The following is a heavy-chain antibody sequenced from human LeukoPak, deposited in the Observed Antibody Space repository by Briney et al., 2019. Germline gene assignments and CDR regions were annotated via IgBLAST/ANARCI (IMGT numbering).Heavy chain of an antibody. J-gene: IGHJ4*02. CDR2: INHSGST. D-gene: IGHD3-22*01. V-gene: IGHV4-34*01. CDR3: ARVLPVQMLYYYDSSGYYQN. CDR1: GGSFSGYY. Sequence: SETLSLTCAVYGGSFSGYYWSWIRQPPGKGLEWIGEINHSGSTNYNPSLKSRVTISVDTSKNQFSLKLSSVTAADTAVYYCARVLPVQMLYYYDSSGYYQNWGQGTLVTVSS.